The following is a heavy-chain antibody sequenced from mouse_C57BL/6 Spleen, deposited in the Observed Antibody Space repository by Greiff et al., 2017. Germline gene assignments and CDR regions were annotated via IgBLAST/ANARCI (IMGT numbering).Heavy chain of an antibody. J-gene: IGHJ4*01. V-gene: IGHV1-80*01. CDR1: GYAFSSYW. D-gene: IGHD1-1*01. CDR2: IYPGDGDT. Sequence: QVQLQQSGAELVKPGASVKISCKASGYAFSSYWMNWVKQRPGKGLEWIGQIYPGDGDTNYNGKFKGKATLTADKSSSTAYMQLSSLTSEDSAVYFCAREGITTVVADYYAMDYWGQGTSVTVSS. CDR3: AREGITTVVADYYAMDY.